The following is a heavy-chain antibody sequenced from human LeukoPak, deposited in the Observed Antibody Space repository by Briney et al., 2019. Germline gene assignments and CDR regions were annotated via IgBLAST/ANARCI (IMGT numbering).Heavy chain of an antibody. Sequence: ASVKVSCKASGYTFTIYGISWVRQAPGQGLEWMGWISAYNGNTNYARKLQGRVTMTTDTSTSTAYMELRSLRSDDTAVYYCARDLRRFGELLPTHWGQGTLVSV. CDR3: ARDLRRFGELLPTH. D-gene: IGHD3-10*01. V-gene: IGHV1-18*01. CDR1: GYTFTIYG. J-gene: IGHJ4*02. CDR2: ISAYNGNT.